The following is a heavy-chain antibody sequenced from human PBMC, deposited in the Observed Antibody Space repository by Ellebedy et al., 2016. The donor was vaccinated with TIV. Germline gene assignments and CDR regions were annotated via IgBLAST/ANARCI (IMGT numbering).Heavy chain of an antibody. Sequence: GGSLRLSCAASGFTFRKYAMSWVRQPPGKGLEWVSSISGSGGNTYYAGSVKGRFTISRDNAKNSVSLQMDSLRTDDTAVYYCASDPTTYLRSGHFDSWGQGILVTVSS. V-gene: IGHV3-23*01. D-gene: IGHD3-3*01. CDR3: ASDPTTYLRSGHFDS. J-gene: IGHJ4*02. CDR2: ISGSGGNT. CDR1: GFTFRKYA.